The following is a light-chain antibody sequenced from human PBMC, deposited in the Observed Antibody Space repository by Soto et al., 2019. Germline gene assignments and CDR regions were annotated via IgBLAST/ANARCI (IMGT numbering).Light chain of an antibody. CDR3: LQYYDFSWT. J-gene: IGKJ1*01. V-gene: IGKV1-17*01. CDR1: QDIRNF. Sequence: DIQMTQSPSSLSASVGDRVTITCRASQDIRNFLGWYQQKPGQAPKRLIYAVSSLQSGVPSRFSGSGSGTEFTLTISSLQPEDFASYYCLQYYDFSWTFGQGTKVDIK. CDR2: AVS.